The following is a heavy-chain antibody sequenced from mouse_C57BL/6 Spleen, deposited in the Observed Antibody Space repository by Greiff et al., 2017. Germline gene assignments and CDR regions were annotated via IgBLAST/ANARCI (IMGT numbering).Heavy chain of an antibody. V-gene: IGHV14-3*01. Sequence: VQRVESVAELVRPGASVKLSCTASGFNIKNTYMHWVKQRPEQGLEWIGSIDPANGNTKYAPKFQGKATITADKSSNTAYLQLSSLTSEDTAIYYCARTGDYHYYFDDWGQGTTLTVSS. D-gene: IGHD2-4*01. CDR2: IDPANGNT. CDR1: GFNIKNTY. J-gene: IGHJ2*01. CDR3: ARTGDYHYYFDD.